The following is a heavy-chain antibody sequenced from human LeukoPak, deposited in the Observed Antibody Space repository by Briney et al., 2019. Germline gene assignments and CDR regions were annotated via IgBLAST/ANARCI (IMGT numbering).Heavy chain of an antibody. CDR3: ARRFGGDSSSWYDY. J-gene: IGHJ4*02. CDR1: GYSFSTYW. Sequence: GESLKISCERSGYSFSTYWIGWVRQMPGKGLEWMGIIYPGDSDTRYSPSFQGQVTISADKSISTAYLQWSSLKASDTAMYYCARRFGGDSSSWYDYWGQGTLVTVSS. CDR2: IYPGDSDT. D-gene: IGHD6-13*01. V-gene: IGHV5-51*01.